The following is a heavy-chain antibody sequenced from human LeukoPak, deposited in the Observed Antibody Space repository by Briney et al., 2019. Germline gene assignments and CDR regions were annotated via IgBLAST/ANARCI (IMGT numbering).Heavy chain of an antibody. D-gene: IGHD3-22*01. J-gene: IGHJ4*02. CDR2: INHSGST. V-gene: IGHV4-34*01. CDR3: ARDKYYDSSGYSRFDY. CDR1: GGSFSGYY. Sequence: PSETLSLTCAVYGGSFSGYYWSWIRQPPGKGLEWIGEINHSGSTNYNPSLKSRVTMSVDTSKNQFSLKLSSVTAADTAVYYCARDKYYDSSGYSRFDYWGQGTLVTVSS.